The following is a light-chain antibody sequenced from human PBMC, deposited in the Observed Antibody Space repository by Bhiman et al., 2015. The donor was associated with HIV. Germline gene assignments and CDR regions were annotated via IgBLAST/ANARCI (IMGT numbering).Light chain of an antibody. V-gene: IGLV1-47*01. CDR3: QSYDSSLSVWV. J-gene: IGLJ3*02. Sequence: QSVLTQPPSASGTPGQRVTISCSGSSSNVGTNYVYWYQHLPGTTPKLLIYRNNERPSGVPDRFSGSKSGTSASLAITGLQAEDEADYYCQSYDSSLSVWVFGGGTKLTVL. CDR1: SSNVGTNY. CDR2: RNN.